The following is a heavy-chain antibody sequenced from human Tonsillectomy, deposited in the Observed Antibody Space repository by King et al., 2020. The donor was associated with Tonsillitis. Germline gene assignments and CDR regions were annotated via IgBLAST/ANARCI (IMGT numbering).Heavy chain of an antibody. CDR2: INPNSGGT. Sequence: QLVQSGAEVKKPGASVKVSCKASGYTFTGYYMHWVRQAPGQGLEWMGWINPNSGGTNYAQKFQGWVTMTRDTSISTAYMELNRLRSDDTGVYYGVREARGEYIWGSRTGALDIWGQGTMVTVSS. V-gene: IGHV1-2*04. D-gene: IGHD3-16*01. J-gene: IGHJ3*02. CDR3: VREARGEYIWGSRTGALDI. CDR1: GYTFTGYY.